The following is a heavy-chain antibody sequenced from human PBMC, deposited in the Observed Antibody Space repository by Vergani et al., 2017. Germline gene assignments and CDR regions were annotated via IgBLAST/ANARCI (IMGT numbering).Heavy chain of an antibody. CDR3: GRVADFYGLWSRLLDL. V-gene: IGHV4-59*01. CDR1: GGSMSGYY. CDR2: MYHSGST. Sequence: QLQLQQSGPGLVKPSETLSLTCSVSGGSMSGYYWSWIRQPPGKELEWIGYMYHSGSTNYNPSLETRVTISGDTSKNQFSLKLSSVTAADTAVYYCGRVADFYGLWSRLLDLWGQGILVTVSS. D-gene: IGHD3-10*01. J-gene: IGHJ5*02.